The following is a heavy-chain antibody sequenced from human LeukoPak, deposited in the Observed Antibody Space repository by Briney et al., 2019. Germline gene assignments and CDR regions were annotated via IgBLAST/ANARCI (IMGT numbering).Heavy chain of an antibody. CDR1: GGSFSGYY. D-gene: IGHD3-10*01. V-gene: IGHV4-34*01. J-gene: IGHJ5*02. CDR2: INHSGST. CDR3: ARGGGMGPPYYYGSGSYYRRGWFDP. Sequence: PSETLSLTCAVYGGSFSGYYWSWIRQPPGKGLEWIGEINHSGSTNYNPSLKSRVTISVDTSKNQFSLKLSSVTAADTAVYYCARGGGMGPPYYYGSGSYYRRGWFDPWGQGTLVTVSS.